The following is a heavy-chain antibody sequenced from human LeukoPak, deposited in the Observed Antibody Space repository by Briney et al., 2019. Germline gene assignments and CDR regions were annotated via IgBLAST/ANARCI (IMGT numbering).Heavy chain of an antibody. V-gene: IGHV3-53*01. CDR1: GFSVSSSY. Sequence: GSLRLSCAASGFSVSSSYMNWVRQAPGKGLEWVSVIYSGGSTYYADSVKGRFTISRDNSKNTLYLQMNSLRAEDTAVYYCAMTSVGYWGQGTLVTVSS. D-gene: IGHD1-26*01. CDR3: AMTSVGY. CDR2: IYSGGST. J-gene: IGHJ4*02.